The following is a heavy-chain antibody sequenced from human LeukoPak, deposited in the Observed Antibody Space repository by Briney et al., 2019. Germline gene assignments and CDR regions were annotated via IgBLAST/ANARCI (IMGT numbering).Heavy chain of an antibody. V-gene: IGHV3-21*01. J-gene: IGHJ4*02. D-gene: IGHD1-7*01. CDR2: ISSSSSYI. CDR1: GFTFSSYS. Sequence: GGSLRLSWAASGFTFSSYSMNWVRQAPGKGLEWVSSISSSSSYIYYADSVKGRFTISRDNAKNSLYLQMNSLRAEDTAVYYCARALRVSIAGTTNYDYWGQGTLVTVSS. CDR3: ARALRVSIAGTTNYDY.